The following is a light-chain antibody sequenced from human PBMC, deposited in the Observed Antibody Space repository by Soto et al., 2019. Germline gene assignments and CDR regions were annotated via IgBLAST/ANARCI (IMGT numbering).Light chain of an antibody. CDR3: QQYYISPCT. V-gene: IGKV3-20*01. J-gene: IGKJ1*01. Sequence: ESALTQSPGTLSLSPRERATLSCSARQSVRSSFLAWYQLKPGQAPRLLIYGASSRATGIPARFSGSGSGTDFTLTISRLEPEDFAVYYCQQYYISPCTFGQGNKLAIK. CDR2: GAS. CDR1: QSVRSSF.